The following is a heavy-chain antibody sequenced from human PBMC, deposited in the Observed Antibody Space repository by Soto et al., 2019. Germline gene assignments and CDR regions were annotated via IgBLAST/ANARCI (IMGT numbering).Heavy chain of an antibody. CDR1: GFTFSSYS. J-gene: IGHJ4*02. V-gene: IGHV3-21*01. CDR3: ARDSLIGAGESDY. D-gene: IGHD7-27*01. CDR2: ISSSSSYI. Sequence: GGSLRLSCAASGFTFSSYSMNWVRQAPGKGLEWVSSISSSSSYIYYADSVKGRFTISRDNAKNSLYLQMNSLRAEDTAVYYCARDSLIGAGESDYWGQGTLVTVSS.